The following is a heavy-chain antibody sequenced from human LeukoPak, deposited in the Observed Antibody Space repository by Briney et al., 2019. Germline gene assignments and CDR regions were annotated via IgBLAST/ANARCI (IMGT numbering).Heavy chain of an antibody. D-gene: IGHD5-18*01. Sequence: LGTLSLTCTVSGGSISSYYWSWIPQPAGRGREWIWRIYTSGSTHYNPSLKSRVTMSLDTSKNQFSLKLSSVTAADTAVYYCARVRGGYSYGFSAFDIWGQGTMVTVSS. J-gene: IGHJ3*02. CDR2: IYTSGST. CDR3: ARVRGGYSYGFSAFDI. V-gene: IGHV4-4*07. CDR1: GGSISSYY.